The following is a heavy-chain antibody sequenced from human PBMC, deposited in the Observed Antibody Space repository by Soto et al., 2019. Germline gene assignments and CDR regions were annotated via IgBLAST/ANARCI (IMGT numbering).Heavy chain of an antibody. Sequence: PGGSLRLSCAASGFTFSDYYMSWIRQAPGKGLEWVSYISSSGSTIYYADSVKGRFTISRDNAKNSLYLQMNSLRAEDTAVYYCARDNRPITFGGVIVTYYYYMDVWGKGTTVTVSS. D-gene: IGHD3-16*02. CDR2: ISSSGSTI. CDR3: ARDNRPITFGGVIVTYYYYMDV. V-gene: IGHV3-11*01. CDR1: GFTFSDYY. J-gene: IGHJ6*03.